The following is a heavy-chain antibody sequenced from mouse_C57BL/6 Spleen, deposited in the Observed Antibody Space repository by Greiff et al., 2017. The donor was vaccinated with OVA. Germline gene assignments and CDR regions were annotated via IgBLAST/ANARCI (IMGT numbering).Heavy chain of an antibody. Sequence: LVESVAELVRPGASVKLSCTASGFNIKNTYMHWVKQRPEQGLEWIGRIDPANGNTKYAPKFQGKATITADTSSNTAYLQLSSLTSEDTAIYYCARPYYYGSSYYFDYWGQGTTLTVSS. D-gene: IGHD1-1*01. J-gene: IGHJ2*01. CDR1: GFNIKNTY. V-gene: IGHV14-3*01. CDR3: ARPYYYGSSYYFDY. CDR2: IDPANGNT.